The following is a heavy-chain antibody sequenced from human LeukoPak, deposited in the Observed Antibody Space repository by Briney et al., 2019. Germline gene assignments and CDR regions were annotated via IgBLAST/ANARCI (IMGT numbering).Heavy chain of an antibody. D-gene: IGHD1-1*01. Sequence: GGSLRLSCAASGFTLSGYWMSWVRQAPGKGLEWVANIRQDGSETYYVDSVKGRFTISRDNAKNLVYLQMNRLRAEDTAVYYCARISCNWNGSENWWNPWGQGILVTVSS. CDR2: IRQDGSET. J-gene: IGHJ5*02. CDR3: ARISCNWNGSENWWNP. CDR1: GFTLSGYW. V-gene: IGHV3-7*03.